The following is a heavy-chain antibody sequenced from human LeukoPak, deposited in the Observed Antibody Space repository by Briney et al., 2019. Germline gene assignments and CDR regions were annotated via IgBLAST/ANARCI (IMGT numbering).Heavy chain of an antibody. J-gene: IGHJ4*02. Sequence: GGSLRLSCAASGFTFSSYSMKWVRQAPGKGLEWVSYISSSSSTIYYADSVKGRFTISRDNAKNSLYLQMNSLRAEDTAVYYCARGSGTTGFDYWGQGTLVTVSS. CDR2: ISSSSSTI. CDR3: ARGSGTTGFDY. CDR1: GFTFSSYS. V-gene: IGHV3-48*01. D-gene: IGHD3-10*01.